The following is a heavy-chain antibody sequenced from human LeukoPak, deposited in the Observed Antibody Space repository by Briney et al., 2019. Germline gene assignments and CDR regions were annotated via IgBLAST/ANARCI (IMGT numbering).Heavy chain of an antibody. J-gene: IGHJ4*02. CDR3: ARDLPLGKLGSSSWYQWSKKSPPFDY. CDR2: ISAYNGNT. D-gene: IGHD6-13*01. V-gene: IGHV1-18*01. CDR1: GYTFTSYG. Sequence: ASVKVSCKASGYTFTSYGISWVRQAPGQGLEWMGWISAYNGNTNYAQKLQGRVTMTTDTSTSTAYMELRSLRSDDTAVYYCARDLPLGKLGSSSWYQWSKKSPPFDYWGQGTLVTVSS.